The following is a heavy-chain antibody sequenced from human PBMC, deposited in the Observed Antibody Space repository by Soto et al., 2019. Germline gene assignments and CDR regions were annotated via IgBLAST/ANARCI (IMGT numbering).Heavy chain of an antibody. CDR2: IYYSGST. CDR3: ARVAVDGTRVDY. CDR1: GGSISSYY. D-gene: IGHD6-19*01. V-gene: IGHV4-59*12. J-gene: IGHJ4*02. Sequence: SETLSLTCTVSGGSISSYYWSWIRQPPGKGLEWIGYIYYSGSTNYNPSLKSRVNISVDTSKNQFSLKLSSVTAADTAVYYCARVAVDGTRVDYWGQGTLVTVSS.